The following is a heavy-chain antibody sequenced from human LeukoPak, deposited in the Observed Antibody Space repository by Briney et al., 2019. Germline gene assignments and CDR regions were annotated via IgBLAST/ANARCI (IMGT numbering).Heavy chain of an antibody. D-gene: IGHD5-18*01. Sequence: PGGSLRLSCAASGFTFSSYSMTWVRQAPGKGLEWVSSISSSSSYIYYADSVKGRFTISRDNAKNSLYLQMNSLRAEDTAVYYCARDPPHVDTAMANDYWGQGTLVTVSS. CDR3: ARDPPHVDTAMANDY. J-gene: IGHJ4*02. CDR2: ISSSSSYI. CDR1: GFTFSSYS. V-gene: IGHV3-21*01.